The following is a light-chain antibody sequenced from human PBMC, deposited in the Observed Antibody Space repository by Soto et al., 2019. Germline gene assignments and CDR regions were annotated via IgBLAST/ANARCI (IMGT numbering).Light chain of an antibody. CDR1: SSDVGNYDL. CDR2: EAT. V-gene: IGLV2-23*01. Sequence: QSALTQPASVSGSPGQSITISCTGTSSDVGNYDLVSWYQHHPGEAPKLMIFEATRRPSGVSNRFSGSKSGNTASLTISGLQAEDEADYSCCSYAGSNSWVFGGGTKLTVL. CDR3: CSYAGSNSWV. J-gene: IGLJ3*02.